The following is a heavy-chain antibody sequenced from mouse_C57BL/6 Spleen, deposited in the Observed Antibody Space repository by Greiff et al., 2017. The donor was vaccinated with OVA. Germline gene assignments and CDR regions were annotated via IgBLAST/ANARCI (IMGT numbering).Heavy chain of an antibody. CDR1: GYTFTSYW. CDR3: ARERDYGFYFDD. V-gene: IGHV1-55*01. Sequence: QVQLQQPGAELVKPGASVKMSCKASGYTFTSYWITWVKQRPGQGLEWIGDIYPGSGSTNYNEKFKSKATLTVDTSSSTAYMQLSSLTSEDSAVYDCARERDYGFYFDDWGQGTTLTVSS. J-gene: IGHJ2*01. CDR2: IYPGSGST. D-gene: IGHD1-2*01.